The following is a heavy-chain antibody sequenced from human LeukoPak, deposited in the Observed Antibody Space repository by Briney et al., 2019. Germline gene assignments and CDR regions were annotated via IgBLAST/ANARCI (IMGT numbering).Heavy chain of an antibody. Sequence: PGRSLRLSCAASGFTFSSYGMHWVRQAPGKGLEWVAVISYDGSNKYYADSVKGRFTISRDNSKNTLYLQMNSLGAEDTAVYYCARDCSSTSCYRHYYYYYYGMDVWGQGTTVTVSS. CDR2: ISYDGSNK. V-gene: IGHV3-30*03. J-gene: IGHJ6*02. D-gene: IGHD2-2*01. CDR1: GFTFSSYG. CDR3: ARDCSSTSCYRHYYYYYYGMDV.